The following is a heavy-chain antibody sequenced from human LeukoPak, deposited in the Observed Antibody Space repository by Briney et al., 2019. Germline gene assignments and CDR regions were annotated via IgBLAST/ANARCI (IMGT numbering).Heavy chain of an antibody. CDR2: ISGSGGST. J-gene: IGHJ4*02. CDR3: AKDSDFGVVIIVY. CDR1: GFTFSSYA. Sequence: GGSLRLSCAASGFTFSSYAMSWVRQAPGKGLEWVSAISGSGGSTYYADSVKGRFTISRDNSKNTLYLQMNSLRAEDTAVYYRAKDSDFGVVIIVYWGQGTLVTVSS. D-gene: IGHD3-3*01. V-gene: IGHV3-23*01.